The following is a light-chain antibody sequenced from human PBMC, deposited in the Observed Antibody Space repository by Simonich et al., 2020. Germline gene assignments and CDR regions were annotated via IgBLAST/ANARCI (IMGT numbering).Light chain of an antibody. CDR2: GAS. CDR3: QQYGSSWT. Sequence: EIVLTQSPGTLSLSPGERATLSCRASQSVSSSYLAWYQQKPGQAPRLPFYGASSRATCIPDRFSGSGSGTDFTLTISRLEPEDFAVYYCQQYGSSWTFGQGTKVEIK. V-gene: IGKV3-20*01. CDR1: QSVSSSY. J-gene: IGKJ1*01.